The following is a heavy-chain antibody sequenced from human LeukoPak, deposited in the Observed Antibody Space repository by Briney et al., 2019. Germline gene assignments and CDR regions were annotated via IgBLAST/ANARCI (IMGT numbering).Heavy chain of an antibody. CDR1: GYSFASYG. D-gene: IGHD3-3*01. Sequence: ASVTVSCTASGYSFASYGISWVRQAPGQGLEWMGWINGNNGNTNYAQNLQGRVTMTTDTSTSTAYMELRSLRSDDTAVYYCARTLRFLEWLSGGDYWGQGTLVTVSS. J-gene: IGHJ4*02. CDR3: ARTLRFLEWLSGGDY. V-gene: IGHV1-18*01. CDR2: INGNNGNT.